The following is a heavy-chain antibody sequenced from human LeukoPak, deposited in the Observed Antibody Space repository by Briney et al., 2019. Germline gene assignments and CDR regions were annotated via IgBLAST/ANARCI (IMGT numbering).Heavy chain of an antibody. CDR2: IYYSGST. CDR3: ASSGPLYYFDY. J-gene: IGHJ4*02. D-gene: IGHD5-12*01. V-gene: IGHV4-59*01. CDR1: GGSISSYY. Sequence: SETLSLTCAVSGGSISSYYWSWIRQAPGKGLEWIGYIYYSGSTNYNPSLRSRVTISVDTSKNQFSLKLSSVTAADTAVYYCASSGPLYYFDYWGQGTLVTVSS.